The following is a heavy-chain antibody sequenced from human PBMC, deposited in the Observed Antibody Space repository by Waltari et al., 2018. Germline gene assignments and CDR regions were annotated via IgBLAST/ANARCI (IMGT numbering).Heavy chain of an antibody. CDR1: GGTFSSYA. CDR2: IIPIFGTA. CDR3: ARAVGATSRLDYWYFDL. J-gene: IGHJ2*01. D-gene: IGHD1-26*01. Sequence: QVQLVQSGVEVKKPGSSVKVSCKASGGTFSSYAISWVRQAPGQGLEWMGGIIPIFGTANYAQKFQGRVTITTDESTSTAYMELSSLRSEDTAVYYCARAVGATSRLDYWYFDLWGRGTLVTVSS. V-gene: IGHV1-69*05.